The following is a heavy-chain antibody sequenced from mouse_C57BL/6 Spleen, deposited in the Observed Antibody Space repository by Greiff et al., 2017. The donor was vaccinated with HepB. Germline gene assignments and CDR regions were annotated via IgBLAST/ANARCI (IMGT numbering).Heavy chain of an antibody. J-gene: IGHJ2*01. CDR3: ARFYYDYDGYFDY. Sequence: EVQLQQSGPELVKPGASVKISCKASGYTFTDYYMNWVKQSHGKSLEWIGDINPNNGGTSYNQKFKGKATLTVDKSSSTAYMELRSLTSEDSAVYDCARFYYDYDGYFDYWGQGTTLTVSS. D-gene: IGHD2-4*01. CDR1: GYTFTDYY. CDR2: INPNNGGT. V-gene: IGHV1-26*01.